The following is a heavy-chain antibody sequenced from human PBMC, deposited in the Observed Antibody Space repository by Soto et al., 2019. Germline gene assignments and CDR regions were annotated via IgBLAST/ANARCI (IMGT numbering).Heavy chain of an antibody. Sequence: PXGSRRLSCAAAGFTFSNYWRNWVRQAPGEGLEWVANINEHGSEMHYVDSVKGRFTISRDNAKNSVYLQMNSLRAEDTAVYYCLSFWTDSWGQGSLVTVSA. D-gene: IGHD1-1*01. J-gene: IGHJ4*02. CDR3: LSFWTDS. CDR1: GFTFSNYW. CDR2: INEHGSEM. V-gene: IGHV3-7*03.